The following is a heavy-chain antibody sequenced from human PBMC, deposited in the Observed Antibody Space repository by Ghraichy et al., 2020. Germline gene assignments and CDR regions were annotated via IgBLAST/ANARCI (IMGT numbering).Heavy chain of an antibody. CDR1: GFTFSSYG. CDR3: ARDLYSNCFDY. CDR2: MWYDGGNK. J-gene: IGHJ4*02. V-gene: IGHV3-33*01. Sequence: GGSLRLSCAASGFTFSSYGMHWVRQAPGKGLEWVAVMWYDGGNKYYADSVKGRFTVSRDNSKNTLYLQMNSLRAEDTAIYYCARDLYSNCFDYWGQGTLVTVSS. D-gene: IGHD4-11*01.